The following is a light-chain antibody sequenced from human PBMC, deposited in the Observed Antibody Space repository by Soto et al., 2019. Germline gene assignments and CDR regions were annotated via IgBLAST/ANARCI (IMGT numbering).Light chain of an antibody. V-gene: IGLV2-14*01. CDR3: SSYTSSSPYV. CDR2: DVS. J-gene: IGLJ1*01. Sequence: QSALTQPASVSGSPGQSITISCTGTSSDVGGYTYVSWYQQHPGRAPKLMIFDVSNRPSRVSGRFSGSKSGNTASLTISGLQAEDEADYYCSSYTSSSPYVFGTGTKLTVL. CDR1: SSDVGGYTY.